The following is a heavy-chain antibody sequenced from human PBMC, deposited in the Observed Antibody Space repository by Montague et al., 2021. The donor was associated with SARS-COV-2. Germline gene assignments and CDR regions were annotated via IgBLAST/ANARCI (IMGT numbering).Heavy chain of an antibody. CDR3: ARGRVEITMIAVVFTGGIYYYDY. CDR1: GGSFSGYD. V-gene: IGHV4-34*01. Sequence: SETLSLTCAVYGGSFSGYDWSWIRQSPGKGLEWIGEVDHSGSTKYNPSLKSRLTLSVDTSKNQFALKLSPVTAADTAVYYCARGRVEITMIAVVFTGGIYYYDYWGRGTLVTVSS. J-gene: IGHJ4*02. D-gene: IGHD3-22*01. CDR2: VDHSGST.